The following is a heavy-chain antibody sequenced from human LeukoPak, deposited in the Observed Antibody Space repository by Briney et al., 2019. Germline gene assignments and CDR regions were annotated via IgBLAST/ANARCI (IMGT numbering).Heavy chain of an antibody. D-gene: IGHD6-13*01. Sequence: GGSLRLSCAASGFTFSSYAMNWVRRAPRKGLEWVSVISTSGARTYYADSVKGRFTISRDNSKNTLYLQMNSLRAEDTAIYYCAKGLVADGHDVFDIWGQGTMVTVSS. V-gene: IGHV3-23*01. J-gene: IGHJ3*02. CDR2: ISTSGART. CDR3: AKGLVADGHDVFDI. CDR1: GFTFSSYA.